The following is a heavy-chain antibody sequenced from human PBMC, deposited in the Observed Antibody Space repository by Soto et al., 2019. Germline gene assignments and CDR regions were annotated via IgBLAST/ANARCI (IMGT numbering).Heavy chain of an antibody. CDR2: INAGNGNT. J-gene: IGHJ3*02. Sequence: ASVKVSCKASGYTFTSYAMHWVRQAPGQRLEWMGWINAGNGNTKYSQKFQGRVTITRDTSASTAYMELSSLRSEETAVYYCAREGSSGWLNAFDIWGQGTMVTVSS. D-gene: IGHD6-19*01. CDR1: GYTFTSYA. CDR3: AREGSSGWLNAFDI. V-gene: IGHV1-3*01.